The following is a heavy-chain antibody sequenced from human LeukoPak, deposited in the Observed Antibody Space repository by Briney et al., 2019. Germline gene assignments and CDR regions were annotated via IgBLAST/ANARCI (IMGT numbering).Heavy chain of an antibody. Sequence: GGSLRLSCAASGFTFSSYEMNWVRQAPGKGLEWVSYISSSGSTIYYADSVKGRFTISRDNAKNSLYLQMNSLRAEDTAVYYCARRAVAGTGGAFDIWGQGTMVTVSS. V-gene: IGHV3-48*03. CDR1: GFTFSSYE. CDR2: ISSSGSTI. D-gene: IGHD6-19*01. J-gene: IGHJ3*02. CDR3: ARRAVAGTGGAFDI.